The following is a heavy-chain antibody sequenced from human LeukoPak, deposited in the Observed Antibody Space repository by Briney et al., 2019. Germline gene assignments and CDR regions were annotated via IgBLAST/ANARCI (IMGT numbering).Heavy chain of an antibody. D-gene: IGHD5-18*01. CDR3: ASGFPNGYGHRRVDY. Sequence: SETLSLTCAVYGGSFSGYYWSWIRQPPGKGLEWIGEINLSGSTNYNPSLKSRVTISVDTSKNQFSLKLSSVTAADTAVYYCASGFPNGYGHRRVDYWGQGTLVTVSS. CDR1: GGSFSGYY. J-gene: IGHJ4*02. CDR2: INLSGST. V-gene: IGHV4-34*01.